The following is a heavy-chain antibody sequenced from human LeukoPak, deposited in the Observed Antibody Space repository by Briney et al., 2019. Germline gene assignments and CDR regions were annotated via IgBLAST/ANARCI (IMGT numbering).Heavy chain of an antibody. CDR2: INSDGSTT. CDR1: GFTFSSYW. J-gene: IGHJ6*02. Sequence: PGGSLRLSCAASGFTFSSYWMHWVRQAPGKGLVCVSRINSDGSTTTYADSVKGRFTISRDDAKNTLYLQMNSLGAEDTAVYYCARGHCSSTSCFVYYYYGMDVWGQGTTVTVSS. V-gene: IGHV3-74*01. D-gene: IGHD2-2*01. CDR3: ARGHCSSTSCFVYYYYGMDV.